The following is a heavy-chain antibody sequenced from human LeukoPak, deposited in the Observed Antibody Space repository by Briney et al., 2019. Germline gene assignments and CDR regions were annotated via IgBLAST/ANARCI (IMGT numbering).Heavy chain of an antibody. D-gene: IGHD3-10*01. Sequence: REASVKVSCKASGGTFSSYAISWVRQAPGQGLEWMGGIIPIFGTANYAQKFQGRVTITTDESTSTAYMELSSLRSEDTAVYYCARDYYGSGRLFDYWGQGTLVTVSS. V-gene: IGHV1-69*05. CDR1: GGTFSSYA. J-gene: IGHJ4*02. CDR2: IIPIFGTA. CDR3: ARDYYGSGRLFDY.